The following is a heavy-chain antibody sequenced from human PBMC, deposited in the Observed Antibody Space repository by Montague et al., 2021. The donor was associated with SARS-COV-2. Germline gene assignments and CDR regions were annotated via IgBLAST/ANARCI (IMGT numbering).Heavy chain of an antibody. Sequence: SLRLSCAASGFTFSSYEMNWVRQAPGKGLEWVSYISSSGSLIYYADSVKGRFTISRDNAKNSLYLQMNSLRAEDTAVYYCAGDRPLDSYDPNFQNWGQGTLVTVSS. D-gene: IGHD2-21*01. V-gene: IGHV3-48*03. CDR3: AGDRPLDSYDPNFQN. J-gene: IGHJ1*01. CDR2: ISSSGSLI. CDR1: GFTFSSYE.